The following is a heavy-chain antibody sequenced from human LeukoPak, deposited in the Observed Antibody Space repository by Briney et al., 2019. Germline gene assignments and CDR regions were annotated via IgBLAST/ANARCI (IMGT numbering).Heavy chain of an antibody. CDR1: GYSFTSYW. CDR3: ARLKYGGYSSNPNWFDP. D-gene: IGHD6-13*01. Sequence: GESLKISGKGSGYSFTSYWIGWVRQMPGKGLEWMGIIYPGDSDTRYSPSFQGQVIISADKSISTAYLQWSSLKASDTAMYYCARLKYGGYSSNPNWFDPWGQGTLVTVSS. V-gene: IGHV5-51*01. CDR2: IYPGDSDT. J-gene: IGHJ5*02.